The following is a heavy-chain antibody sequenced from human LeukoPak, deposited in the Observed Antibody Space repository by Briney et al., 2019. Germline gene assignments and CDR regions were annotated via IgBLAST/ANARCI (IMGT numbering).Heavy chain of an antibody. CDR1: GFTFSNAW. V-gene: IGHV3-15*01. CDR3: ARHNYDFWSVYMDV. Sequence: PGGSLRLSCAASGFTFSNAWMSWVRQAPGKGLEWVGRIKSKTDGGTTDYAAPVKGRFTISRDDSKNTLYLQMNSLRAEDTAVYYCARHNYDFWSVYMDVWGKGTTVTVSS. D-gene: IGHD3-3*01. CDR2: IKSKTDGGTT. J-gene: IGHJ6*03.